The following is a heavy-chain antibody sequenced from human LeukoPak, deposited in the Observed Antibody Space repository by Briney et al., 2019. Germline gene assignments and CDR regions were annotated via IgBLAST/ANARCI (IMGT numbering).Heavy chain of an antibody. D-gene: IGHD5-18*01. CDR2: IYDSGST. CDR1: AGSISSGGYY. CDR3: ARGGYSYGSFDY. Sequence: SQTLSLTCTVSAGSISSGGYYWRWIRQHPGRGLEWIGYIYDSGSTYYNPSLKSRFTITVATSKNQFSLKLSSVTAADTAVYYCARGGYSYGSFDYWGQGKRVTVSS. J-gene: IGHJ4*02. V-gene: IGHV4-31*03.